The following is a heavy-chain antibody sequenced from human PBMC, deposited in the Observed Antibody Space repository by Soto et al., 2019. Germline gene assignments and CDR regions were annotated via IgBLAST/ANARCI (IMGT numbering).Heavy chain of an antibody. V-gene: IGHV4-38-2*02. D-gene: IGHD2-15*01. CDR1: GEYISSGYH. Sequence: PSETLSLTCTVSGEYISSGYHWAWIRQPPGKGLEWIASIFHTGTTYYNPSFKSRVTISVDTSANQFALKLNSVTAADSAVYFCARTDNVGLHYWGQGTLVTVSS. CDR2: IFHTGTT. J-gene: IGHJ4*02. CDR3: ARTDNVGLHY.